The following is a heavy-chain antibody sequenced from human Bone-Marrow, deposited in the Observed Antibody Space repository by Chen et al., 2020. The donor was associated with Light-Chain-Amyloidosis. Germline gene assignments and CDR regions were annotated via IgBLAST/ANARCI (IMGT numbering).Heavy chain of an antibody. Sequence: EIQLVESGGGLVQPGRSLRLSCAASGFTCGDYAMHWVRQAPGKGLEWVSGISWNSGVKGYVDSVRGRFTISRDGVKNSLYLQMNSLRPEDTALYYCAKDKGGSMGFGMDVWGQGTTVIVSS. J-gene: IGHJ6*02. CDR2: ISWNSGVK. V-gene: IGHV3-9*01. D-gene: IGHD3-10*01. CDR3: AKDKGGSMGFGMDV. CDR1: GFTCGDYA.